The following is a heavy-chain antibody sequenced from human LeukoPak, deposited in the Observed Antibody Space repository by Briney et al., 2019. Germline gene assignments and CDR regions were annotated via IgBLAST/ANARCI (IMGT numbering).Heavy chain of an antibody. Sequence: GGSLRLSCAASGFTFSTYWMHWVRQAPGKGLVWVSRIDGDGSSTSYGDSVKGRFTISRDNAKNTLYLQMNGLRVEDTAVYYCARDRLVEDYWGQGTLVTVSS. D-gene: IGHD6-19*01. V-gene: IGHV3-74*01. CDR1: GFTFSTYW. CDR3: ARDRLVEDY. J-gene: IGHJ4*02. CDR2: IDGDGSST.